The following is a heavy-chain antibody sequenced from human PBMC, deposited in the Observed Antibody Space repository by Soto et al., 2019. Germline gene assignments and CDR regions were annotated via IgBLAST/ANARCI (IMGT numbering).Heavy chain of an antibody. CDR3: TTENSYAYYYDSSGYLGY. Sequence: EVQLVESGGGLVKPGGSLRLSCAASGFTFSNAWMNWVRQAPGKGLEWVGRIKSKTDGGTTDYAAPVKGRFTISRDDSKNTLYLQMNSLKTEDIAVYYCTTENSYAYYYDSSGYLGYWGQGTLVTVSS. J-gene: IGHJ4*02. D-gene: IGHD3-22*01. V-gene: IGHV3-15*07. CDR1: GFTFSNAW. CDR2: IKSKTDGGTT.